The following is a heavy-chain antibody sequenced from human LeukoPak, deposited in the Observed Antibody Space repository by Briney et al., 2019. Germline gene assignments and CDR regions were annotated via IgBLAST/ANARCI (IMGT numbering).Heavy chain of an antibody. CDR2: ISDSSAM. V-gene: IGHV3-48*01. CDR1: GFTFSTYS. Sequence: PGGSLRLSCAASGFTFSTYSMKWVRQAPGKGLEWVSYISDSSAMYYADSVRGRFTISRENDKNSLFLQMNSLRTEDTAVYFCARWGNDYSQFDSWGQGTLVTVS. D-gene: IGHD4-11*01. J-gene: IGHJ4*02. CDR3: ARWGNDYSQFDS.